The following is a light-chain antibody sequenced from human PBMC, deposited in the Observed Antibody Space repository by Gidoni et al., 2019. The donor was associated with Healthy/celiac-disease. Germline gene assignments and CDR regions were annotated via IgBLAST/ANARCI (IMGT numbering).Light chain of an antibody. CDR1: QSVSSSY. CDR3: QQYGSSPRVT. Sequence: EIVLTQSPATLSLSPGERATLSCRASQSVSSSYLAWYQQKPGQAPRLLNYGASSRATGIPDRFSGSGSGTDFTLTISRLEPEEFAVYYCQQYGSSPRVTFGQGTRLEIK. V-gene: IGKV3-20*01. J-gene: IGKJ5*01. CDR2: GAS.